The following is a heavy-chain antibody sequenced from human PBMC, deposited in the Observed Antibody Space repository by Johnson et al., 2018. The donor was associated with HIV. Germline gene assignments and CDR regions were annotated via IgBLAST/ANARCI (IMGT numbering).Heavy chain of an antibody. CDR2: IRWNSGRI. D-gene: IGHD1-26*01. V-gene: IGHV3-9*01. CDR3: AKPLVGATRDDAFDI. CDR1: GFSFDDYA. J-gene: IGHJ3*02. Sequence: VQLVESGGGLVQPGRSLRLSCAASGFSFDDYAMHWVRQAPGKGLEWVSGIRWNSGRIGYADSVKGRFTISRDNAKNSLYLQMNSLSAEDTAVYYCAKPLVGATRDDAFDIWGQGTLVTVSS.